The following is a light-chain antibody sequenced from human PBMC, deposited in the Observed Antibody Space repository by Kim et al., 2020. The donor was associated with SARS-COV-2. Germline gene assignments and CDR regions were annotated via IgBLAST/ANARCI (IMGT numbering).Light chain of an antibody. CDR2: DDS. Sequence: APGKTASITCGGNNIGSKSVPWYQQKPGRAPVLVVYDDSDRPSGIPERFSGSNSGNTATLTISRVEAGDEADYYCQVWDSSSDHVVFGGGTQLTVL. CDR1: NIGSKS. V-gene: IGLV3-21*03. J-gene: IGLJ2*01. CDR3: QVWDSSSDHVV.